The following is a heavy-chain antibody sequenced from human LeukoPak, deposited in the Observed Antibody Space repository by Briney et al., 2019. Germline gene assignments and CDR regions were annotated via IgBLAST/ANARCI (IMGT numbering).Heavy chain of an antibody. CDR3: ARDGGYSSSWDLTNWFDP. V-gene: IGHV4-61*02. D-gene: IGHD6-13*01. CDR2: IYTSGST. CDR1: GGSISSGSYY. Sequence: PSQTLSLTCTVSGGSISSGSYYWSWIRQPARKGLEWIGRIYTSGSTNYNPSLKSRVTISVDTSKNQFSLKLSSVTAADTAVYYCARDGGYSSSWDLTNWFDPWGQGTLVTVSS. J-gene: IGHJ5*02.